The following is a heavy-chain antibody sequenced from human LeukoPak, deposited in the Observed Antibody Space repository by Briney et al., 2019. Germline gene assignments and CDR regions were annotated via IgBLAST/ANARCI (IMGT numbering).Heavy chain of an antibody. D-gene: IGHD1-26*01. Sequence: GGSLRLSCAASGLNFSNYNMNWVRQAPGKGLEWVSSIRSSSNYIYYADLVKGRFTISRDNAKNSLYLQMNSLRAEDTAVYYCARVGWELLFDAFDIWGQGTMVTVSS. CDR1: GLNFSNYN. CDR3: ARVGWELLFDAFDI. J-gene: IGHJ3*02. CDR2: IRSSSNYI. V-gene: IGHV3-21*01.